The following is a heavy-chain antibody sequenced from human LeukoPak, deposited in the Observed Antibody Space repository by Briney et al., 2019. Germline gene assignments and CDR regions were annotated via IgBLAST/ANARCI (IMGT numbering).Heavy chain of an antibody. Sequence: PGESLKISXQTSGYTFTSYWIAWVRQVPGKGLEWMGIVYPADSDTEYSPSLRGQVTISADKSTGTAYLQWRSLKASDSGMYYCARQGNSYHTTGFYRGAWYSYMDVWGKGTAVTVSS. V-gene: IGHV5-51*01. J-gene: IGHJ6*03. CDR2: VYPADSDT. D-gene: IGHD3-9*01. CDR1: GYTFTSYW. CDR3: ARQGNSYHTTGFYRGAWYSYMDV.